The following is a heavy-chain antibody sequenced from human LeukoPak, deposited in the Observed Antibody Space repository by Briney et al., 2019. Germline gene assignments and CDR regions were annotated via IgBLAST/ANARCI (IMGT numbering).Heavy chain of an antibody. J-gene: IGHJ4*02. D-gene: IGHD4-23*01. V-gene: IGHV1-2*02. Sequence: ASVKASCKASGYTFTGYYIHWVRQAPGQGLEWMGWVNPNSGGTNYAQKFQGRVTMTRDTSISTAYMELSRLRSDDTAVYYCAREDDYGSNSYDYWGQGSLVTVSS. CDR1: GYTFTGYY. CDR3: AREDDYGSNSYDY. CDR2: VNPNSGGT.